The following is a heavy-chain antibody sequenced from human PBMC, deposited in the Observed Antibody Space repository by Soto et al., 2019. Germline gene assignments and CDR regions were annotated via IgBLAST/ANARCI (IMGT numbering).Heavy chain of an antibody. Sequence: GGSLRLSCAASGFTFSSYSMNWVRQAPGKGLEWVSSISSSSSYIYYADSVKGRFTISRDNAKNSLYLQMNSLRAEDTAVYYCARDGSIVGATSYYGMDVWGQGNTVTVSS. CDR1: GFTFSSYS. CDR3: ARDGSIVGATSYYGMDV. J-gene: IGHJ6*02. D-gene: IGHD1-26*01. V-gene: IGHV3-21*01. CDR2: ISSSSSYI.